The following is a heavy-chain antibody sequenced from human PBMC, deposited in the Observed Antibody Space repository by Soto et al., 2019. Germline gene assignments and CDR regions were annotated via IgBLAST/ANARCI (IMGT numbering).Heavy chain of an antibody. Sequence: QVQLVQSGAEVKKPGASVKVSCKASGYTFTSYYMHWVRQAPGQGLEWMGINKPSGGRTSYAQKCQGRVTMPRDTSTSPVYMELSSLRSEHTAVYYCARRRLTTPFPYWGQGTLVTVSS. CDR1: GYTFTSYY. J-gene: IGHJ4*02. CDR3: ARRRLTTPFPY. D-gene: IGHD4-4*01. V-gene: IGHV1-46*03. CDR2: NKPSGGRT.